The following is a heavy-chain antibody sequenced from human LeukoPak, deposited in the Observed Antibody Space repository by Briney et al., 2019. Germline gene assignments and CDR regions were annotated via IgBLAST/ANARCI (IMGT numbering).Heavy chain of an antibody. CDR2: MSYDGSNK. V-gene: IGHV3-30*03. CDR1: GFTFSSYG. Sequence: GGSLRLSCAASGFTFSSYGMHWVRQAPGKGLEWVAVMSYDGSNKYYADSVKGRFTISRDNSKNTLYLQMNSLRAEDTAVYYCARERLTTVTALDYWGQGTLVTVSS. J-gene: IGHJ4*02. CDR3: ARERLTTVTALDY. D-gene: IGHD4-17*01.